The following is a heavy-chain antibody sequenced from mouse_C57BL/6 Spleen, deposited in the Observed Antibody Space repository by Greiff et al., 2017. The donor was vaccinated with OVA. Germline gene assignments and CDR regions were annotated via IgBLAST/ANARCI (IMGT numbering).Heavy chain of an antibody. D-gene: IGHD2-1*01. CDR2: ISDGGSYT. CDR1: GFSFSSYA. Sequence: VQLKESGGGLVKPGGSLKLSCAASGFSFSSYAMSWVRQTPEKRLEWVATISDGGSYTYYPDNVKGRFTISRDNAKNNLYLQMSHLKSEDTAMYYCARESYGNWYFDVWGTGTTVTVSS. J-gene: IGHJ1*03. CDR3: ARESYGNWYFDV. V-gene: IGHV5-4*01.